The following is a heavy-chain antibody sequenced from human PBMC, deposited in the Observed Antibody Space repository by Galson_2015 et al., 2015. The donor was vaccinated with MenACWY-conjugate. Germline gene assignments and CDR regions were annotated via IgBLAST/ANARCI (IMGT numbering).Heavy chain of an antibody. CDR2: IYPGDSDT. Sequence: QSGAEVKKPGESLKISCKGSGYTFTTYWIAWVRQMPGKGLEWMGIIYPGDSDTRYSPSLQGLVTISADKSITTAYLQWSSLKASDTAIYYCARHRDGYTNDYWGQGTLVTVSS. CDR3: ARHRDGYTNDY. V-gene: IGHV5-51*01. J-gene: IGHJ4*02. CDR1: GYTFTTYW. D-gene: IGHD5-24*01.